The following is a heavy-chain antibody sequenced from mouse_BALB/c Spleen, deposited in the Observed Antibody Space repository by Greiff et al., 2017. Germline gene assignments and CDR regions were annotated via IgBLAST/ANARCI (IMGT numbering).Heavy chain of an antibody. CDR2: ISSGGSYT. D-gene: IGHD2-3*01. J-gene: IGHJ2*01. V-gene: IGHV5-6*01. Sequence: EVQRVESGGDLVKPGGSLKLSCAASGFTFSSYGMSWVRQTPDKSLEWVATISSGGSYTYYPDSVKGRFTISRDNAKNTLYLQMSSLKSEDTAMYYCARLDGYYEDYWGQGTTLTVSS. CDR3: ARLDGYYEDY. CDR1: GFTFSSYG.